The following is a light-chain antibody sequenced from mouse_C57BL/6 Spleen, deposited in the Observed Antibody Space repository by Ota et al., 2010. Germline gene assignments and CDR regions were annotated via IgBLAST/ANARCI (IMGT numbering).Light chain of an antibody. CDR1: QDINKY. CDR3: VQYAQFPWT. CDR2: YTS. Sequence: DIQMTQSPSSLSASLGGKVTITCKASQDINKYIAWYQHKPGKGPRLLIHYTSTLQPGIPSRFSGSGSGADYSLTISSLESEDFADYYCVQYAQFPWTFGGGTKLEIK. V-gene: IGKV19-93*01. J-gene: IGKJ1*01.